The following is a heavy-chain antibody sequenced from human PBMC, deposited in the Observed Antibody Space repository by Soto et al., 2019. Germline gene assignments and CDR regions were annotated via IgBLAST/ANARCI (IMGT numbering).Heavy chain of an antibody. CDR1: GFTFNTYG. Sequence: QVQLVESGGGVVQPGGSLRLSCVASGFTFNTYGLHWVRQAPGKGLEWVATITSDVNIRYYADSVKGRFTISRDNSKNTLYLQLTVLRPEDTAVYYCAKGGSFDIWGQGTRVTVSS. J-gene: IGHJ4*02. CDR2: ITSDVNIR. V-gene: IGHV3-30*02. CDR3: AKGGSFDI. D-gene: IGHD6-6*01.